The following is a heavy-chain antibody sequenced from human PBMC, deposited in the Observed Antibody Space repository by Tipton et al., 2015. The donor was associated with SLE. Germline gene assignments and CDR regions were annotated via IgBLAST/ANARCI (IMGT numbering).Heavy chain of an antibody. V-gene: IGHV4-34*01. CDR3: ARAQGYSYGWRNYYYGMDV. CDR2: INHSGST. CDR1: GGSFSGYY. Sequence: LRLSCAVYGGSFSGYYWSWIRQRPGKGLEWIGEINHSGSTNYNPSLKSRVTISVDTSKNQFSLKLSSVTAADTAVYYCARAQGYSYGWRNYYYGMDVWGQGTTVTVSS. J-gene: IGHJ6*02. D-gene: IGHD5-18*01.